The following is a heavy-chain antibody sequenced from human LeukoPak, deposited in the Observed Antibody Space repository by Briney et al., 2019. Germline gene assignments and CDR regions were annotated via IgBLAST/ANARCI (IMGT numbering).Heavy chain of an antibody. CDR1: GFTFSSYA. J-gene: IGHJ4*02. CDR3: AKAIGTMVRGVMSDY. V-gene: IGHV3-23*01. D-gene: IGHD3-10*01. CDR2: ISGSGGST. Sequence: GGSLRLSCAASGFTFSSYAMSWVRQAPGRGLEWVSGISGSGGSTYYADSVKGRFTISRDNSKNTLSLQMNSLRAEDTAVYFCAKAIGTMVRGVMSDYWGQGTLVTVSS.